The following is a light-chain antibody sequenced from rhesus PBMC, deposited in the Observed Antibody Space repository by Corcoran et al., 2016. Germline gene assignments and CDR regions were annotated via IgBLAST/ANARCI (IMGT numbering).Light chain of an antibody. J-gene: IGKJ3*01. V-gene: IGKV1-74*01. CDR1: ENVNNF. CDR3: QQGYGIPFT. Sequence: DIQVTQSPSSLSASVGDRVTITCRASENVNNFLNWYQQKPGKAPKLLISKASTLQSGVPSRFSGSGSGTDYTFTISSLQPEEVASYYCQQGYGIPFTFGPGTKLDIK. CDR2: KAS.